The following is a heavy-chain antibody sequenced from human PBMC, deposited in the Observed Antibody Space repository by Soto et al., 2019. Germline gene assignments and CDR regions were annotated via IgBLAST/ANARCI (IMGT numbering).Heavy chain of an antibody. CDR2: MVGDGSSS. CDR1: GFIFRTYA. Sequence: EVQLLESGGGLAQPGGSLRLSCAASGFIFRTYAMNWVRQAPGKGLEWVSDMVGDGSSSDYADSVRGRFTISRYNSKNAIYLQVTSLSVEDTAEDYGAKDLRPDGRYDLDYWGQGTLVTVSS. J-gene: IGHJ4*02. V-gene: IGHV3-23*01. D-gene: IGHD1-26*01. CDR3: AKDLRPDGRYDLDY.